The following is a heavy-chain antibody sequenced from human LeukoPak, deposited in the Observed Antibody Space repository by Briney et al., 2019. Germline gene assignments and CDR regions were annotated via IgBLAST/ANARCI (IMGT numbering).Heavy chain of an antibody. J-gene: IGHJ4*02. Sequence: ASVKVSCKASGGTFSNYVISWVRQAPGQGLEWMGGIISIFGITTYAQKFQGRVTITADESTSTVYMELSSLRSEDTAVYYCARGSNDYGDYWGQGTLVTVSS. CDR1: GGTFSNYV. V-gene: IGHV1-69*13. CDR3: ARGSNDYGDY. CDR2: IISIFGIT.